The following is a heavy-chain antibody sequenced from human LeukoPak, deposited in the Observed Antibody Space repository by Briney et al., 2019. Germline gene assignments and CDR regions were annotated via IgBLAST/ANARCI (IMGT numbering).Heavy chain of an antibody. J-gene: IGHJ4*02. V-gene: IGHV3-23*01. CDR1: GFTFSSYG. D-gene: IGHD6-13*01. Sequence: GGSLRLSCAASGFTFSSYGMSWVRQAPGKGLEWVSAISGSGGSTYYADSVKGRFTISRDNSKNTLYLQMNSLRAEDTAVYYCAKVSSTYSSSWYHDWGQGTLVTVSS. CDR2: ISGSGGST. CDR3: AKVSSTYSSSWYHD.